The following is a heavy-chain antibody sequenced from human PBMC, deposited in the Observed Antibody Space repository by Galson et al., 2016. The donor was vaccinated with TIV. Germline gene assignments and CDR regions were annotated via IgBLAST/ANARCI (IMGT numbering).Heavy chain of an antibody. Sequence: SVKVSCKVSGYTLSEIAMHWVRQAPGKGLEWMGGFDPEAGRTIYAQKFHGRVTVTEGKATDTAYMEVNNLRSDDTAVYYCATVAWFPGLSLDSWGQGTLVTVSS. V-gene: IGHV1-24*01. J-gene: IGHJ4*02. CDR2: FDPEAGRT. D-gene: IGHD3-22*01. CDR1: GYTLSEIA. CDR3: ATVAWFPGLSLDS.